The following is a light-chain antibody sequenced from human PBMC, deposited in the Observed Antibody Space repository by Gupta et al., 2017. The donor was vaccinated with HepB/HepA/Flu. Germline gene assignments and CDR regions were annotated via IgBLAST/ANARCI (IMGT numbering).Light chain of an antibody. CDR2: DVS. J-gene: IGLJ2*01. V-gene: IGLV2-14*01. CDR3: SSYTSSITVV. Sequence: QSALTRPASVSGSPGQSITISCTGTSSDVGGYNFVSWYQQQPGKAPKLMIYDVSNRPSGVSNRFSGSKSGNTASLTISGLQAEDEADYYCSSYTSSITVVFGGGTKLTVL. CDR1: SSDVGGYNF.